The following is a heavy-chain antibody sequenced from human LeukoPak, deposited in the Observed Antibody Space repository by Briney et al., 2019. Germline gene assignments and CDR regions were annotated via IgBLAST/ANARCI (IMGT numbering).Heavy chain of an antibody. J-gene: IGHJ4*02. D-gene: IGHD3-10*02. V-gene: IGHV4-59*01. Sequence: SETLSLACTVSGGSISSYYWSWIRQPPGKGLEWIGYIYYSGSTNYNPSLKSRVTISVDTSKNQFSLKLSSVTAADTAVYYCARDVYGGTGSFDYWGQGTLVTVSS. CDR1: GGSISSYY. CDR2: IYYSGST. CDR3: ARDVYGGTGSFDY.